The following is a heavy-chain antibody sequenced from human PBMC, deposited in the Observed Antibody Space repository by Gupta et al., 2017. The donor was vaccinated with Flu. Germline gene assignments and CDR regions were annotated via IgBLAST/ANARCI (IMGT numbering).Heavy chain of an antibody. Sequence: QVQLVQSGPEVKTPWASVKVSRETSGYTFTTYYIHSVRPAPGQGLEWMGRLNPNTGNSDYAQKFQDRVILTRNTSIRTADMEMSILRSDDTAVYYCARQYYDFGMDVWGQGTTVTVS. CDR2: LNPNTGNS. CDR1: GYTFTTYY. V-gene: IGHV1-8*01. J-gene: IGHJ6*02. CDR3: ARQYYDFGMDV.